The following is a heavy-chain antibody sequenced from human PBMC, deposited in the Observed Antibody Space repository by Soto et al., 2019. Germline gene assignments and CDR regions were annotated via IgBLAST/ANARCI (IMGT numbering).Heavy chain of an antibody. CDR2: INHSGST. D-gene: IGHD5-12*01. V-gene: IGHV4-34*01. CDR1: GGSFSGYY. Sequence: QVQLQQWGAGLLKPSETLSLTCAVYGGSFSGYYWSWIRQPPGKGLEWIGEINHSGSTNYNPSLKSRVTISVDTSKNQLSLKLSSVTAADTAVYYCAINKGGYDRTIDYWGQGTLVTVSS. J-gene: IGHJ4*02. CDR3: AINKGGYDRTIDY.